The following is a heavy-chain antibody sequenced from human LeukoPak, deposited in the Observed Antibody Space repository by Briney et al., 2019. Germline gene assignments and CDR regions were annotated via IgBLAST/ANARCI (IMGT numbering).Heavy chain of an antibody. CDR3: ARAPSIVGAYSYFDY. Sequence: PSETLSLTCTVSGGSISSYFWSWIRRPAGKGLEWTGRIYTSGSTNYNPSLKSRVTMSVDTSKNQFSLKLSSVTAADTAVYYCARAPSIVGAYSYFDYWGQGTLVTVSS. J-gene: IGHJ4*02. CDR1: GGSISSYF. D-gene: IGHD1-26*01. CDR2: IYTSGST. V-gene: IGHV4-4*07.